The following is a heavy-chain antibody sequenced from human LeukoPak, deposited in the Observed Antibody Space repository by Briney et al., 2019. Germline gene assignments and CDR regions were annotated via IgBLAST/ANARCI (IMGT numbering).Heavy chain of an antibody. CDR1: GFTFSSYG. D-gene: IGHD2-2*01. Sequence: GGSLRLSCAASGFTFSSYGMHWVRQAPGKGLEWVAFIRYDGSNKYYADSVKGRFTISRDNSKNTLYLQMNSLRAEDTAVCYCAKNGPHQLLPAYFDYWGQGTLVTVSS. V-gene: IGHV3-30*02. CDR3: AKNGPHQLLPAYFDY. CDR2: IRYDGSNK. J-gene: IGHJ4*02.